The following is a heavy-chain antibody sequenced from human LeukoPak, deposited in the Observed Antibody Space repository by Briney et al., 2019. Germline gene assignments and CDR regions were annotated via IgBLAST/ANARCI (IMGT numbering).Heavy chain of an antibody. CDR1: GYTFIDYY. V-gene: IGHV1-2*02. Sequence: VSVKASCKASGYTFIDYYIHWLRQAPGQRLECMGWSCSRTGDTNYVEKFHGRVIMTRETYISTAYMDVSRLNSNETDMYFCARDVIMGYNQGWFEPLGQGTLVTGSS. CDR2: SCSRTGDT. CDR3: ARDVIMGYNQGWFEP. D-gene: IGHD1-26*01. J-gene: IGHJ5*02.